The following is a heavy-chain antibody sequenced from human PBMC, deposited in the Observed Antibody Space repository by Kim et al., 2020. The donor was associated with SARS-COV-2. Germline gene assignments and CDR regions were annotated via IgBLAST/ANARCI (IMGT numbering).Heavy chain of an antibody. D-gene: IGHD1-26*01. CDR1: GFTFSDYY. Sequence: GGSLRLSCAASGFTFSDYYMSWIRQAPGKGLEWVSYISSSSSYTNYADSVKGRFTISRDNAKNSLYLQMNSLRAEDTAVYYCAREGGWGELLYYFDYWGQGTLVTVSS. J-gene: IGHJ4*02. V-gene: IGHV3-11*05. CDR2: ISSSSSYT. CDR3: AREGGWGELLYYFDY.